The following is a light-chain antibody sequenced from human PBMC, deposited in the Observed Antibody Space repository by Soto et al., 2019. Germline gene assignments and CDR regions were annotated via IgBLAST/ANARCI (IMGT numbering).Light chain of an antibody. J-gene: IGKJ5*01. CDR3: QQYGNSPIT. Sequence: EIVLTQSPGTLSLSPGERATLSCRASQSVSSSYLAWYQQKPGQAPRLLIYGASTRAAGIPARFSGSGSGTEFTLTISSLQSEDFAVYYCQQYGNSPITFSQGTRLEIK. CDR1: QSVSSSY. V-gene: IGKV3-20*01. CDR2: GAS.